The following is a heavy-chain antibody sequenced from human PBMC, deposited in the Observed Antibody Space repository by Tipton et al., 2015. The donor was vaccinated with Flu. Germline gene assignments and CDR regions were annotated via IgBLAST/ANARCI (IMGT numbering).Heavy chain of an antibody. Sequence: TLSLTCTVSGGFITSGSYYWSWIRQSAGKVLEWIGRIYTTGSTNYNPSLRSRVTISGDTSKNHFSVQLSSVTAADTAVYYCARSPSYSGSGVYPYYFDDWGQGTLVTVSS. J-gene: IGHJ4*02. V-gene: IGHV4-61*02. CDR2: IYTTGST. D-gene: IGHD3-10*01. CDR3: ARSPSYSGSGVYPYYFDD. CDR1: GGFITSGSYY.